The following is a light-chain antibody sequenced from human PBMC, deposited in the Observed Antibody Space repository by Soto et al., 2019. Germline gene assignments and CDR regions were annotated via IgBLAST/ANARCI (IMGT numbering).Light chain of an antibody. V-gene: IGKV3-20*01. CDR2: GAS. CDR3: QQYGGSPWT. CDR1: QSVSSTY. Sequence: ESVLTQSPGTLSLSPGEIATLSCRASQSVSSTYLAWYQQKPGQAPRLLIYGASIRATGIPERFSGSGSGTDFTLTISRLEPEDFAVYYCQQYGGSPWTFGHGTKVEIK. J-gene: IGKJ1*01.